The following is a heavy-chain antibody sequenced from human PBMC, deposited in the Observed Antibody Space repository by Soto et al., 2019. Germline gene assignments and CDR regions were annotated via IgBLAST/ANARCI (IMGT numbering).Heavy chain of an antibody. CDR3: ARRYGSSFDI. J-gene: IGHJ3*02. CDR1: GGSISSYY. CDR2: IYYSGST. V-gene: IGHV4-59*08. D-gene: IGHD3-10*01. Sequence: QVQLQESGPGLVKPSEALSLTCTVSGGSISSYYWSWIRQPPGKGLEWIGYIYYSGSTNYNPSLKRRVTISVDTSKNQVSLKLSSVTAADTAVYYCARRYGSSFDIWGQGTKGTVSS.